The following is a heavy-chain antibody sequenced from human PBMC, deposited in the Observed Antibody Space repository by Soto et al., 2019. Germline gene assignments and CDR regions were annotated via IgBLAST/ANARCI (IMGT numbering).Heavy chain of an antibody. CDR1: GFIFRDYW. Sequence: EVQLVESGGGLVQPGGSLRLSCAASGFIFRDYWMTWVRQVPGKGLERVANINQDGREKCYMDSVKARFTISRDNAKNSLDLQMNSLRADDTAVYYCARDPWDYWGQGTLVTVSS. J-gene: IGHJ4*02. CDR2: INQDGREK. CDR3: ARDPWDY. V-gene: IGHV3-7*01.